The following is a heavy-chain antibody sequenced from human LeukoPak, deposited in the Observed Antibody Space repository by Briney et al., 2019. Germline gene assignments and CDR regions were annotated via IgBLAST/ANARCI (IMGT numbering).Heavy chain of an antibody. D-gene: IGHD3-16*02. CDR2: ISSSGSTI. CDR1: GFTFSSYE. V-gene: IGHV3-48*03. Sequence: PGGSLRLSCAASGFTFSSYEMNWVRQAPGKGLEWVSYISSSGSTIYYADSVKGRFTISRDNAKNSLYLQMNSLRAEDTAVYYCAREGFYVWGSYRYTGVGRRAYWGQGTLVTVSS. J-gene: IGHJ4*02. CDR3: AREGFYVWGSYRYTGVGRRAY.